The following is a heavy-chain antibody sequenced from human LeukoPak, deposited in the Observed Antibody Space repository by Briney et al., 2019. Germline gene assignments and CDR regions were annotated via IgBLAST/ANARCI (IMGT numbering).Heavy chain of an antibody. CDR1: GFTFSSYA. Sequence: PGGSLRLSCAASGFTFSSYAMSWVRQAPGKGLEWVSAISGSGGSTYYADSVKGRFTISRDNSKNTLYLQMNSLRAEDTAVYYCAKGAAIVVVPAAPVGYWGQGTLVTVSS. CDR2: ISGSGGST. J-gene: IGHJ4*02. CDR3: AKGAAIVVVPAAPVGY. V-gene: IGHV3-23*01. D-gene: IGHD2-2*01.